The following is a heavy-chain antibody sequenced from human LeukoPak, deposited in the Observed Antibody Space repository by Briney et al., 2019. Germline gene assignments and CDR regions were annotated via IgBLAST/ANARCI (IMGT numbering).Heavy chain of an antibody. CDR1: AYTFTDYY. D-gene: IGHD5-24*01. V-gene: IGHV1-2*02. J-gene: IGHJ4*02. CDR3: VRDLDGYNSTD. Sequence: GASVKVSCKASAYTFTDYYMHWVRQAPGQGLEWMGWINPDSGGTNYAQNFQGRVTMTRDTSISTAYMELSRLRSDDTAVYYCVRDLDGYNSTDWGKGTLVTVFS. CDR2: INPDSGGT.